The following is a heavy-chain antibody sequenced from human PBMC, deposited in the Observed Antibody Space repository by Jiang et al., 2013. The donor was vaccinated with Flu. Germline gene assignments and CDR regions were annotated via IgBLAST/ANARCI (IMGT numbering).Heavy chain of an antibody. D-gene: IGHD3-10*01. CDR2: INPNSGGT. V-gene: IGHV1-2*02. CDR1: GYTFTGYY. Sequence: GAEVKKPGASVKVSCKASGYTFTGYYMHWVRQAPGQGLEWMGWINPNSGGTNYAQKFQGRVTMTRDTSISTAYMELSRLRSDDTAVYYCARDLMTRYYGSGSYSDYWGQGTLVTVSS. CDR3: ARDLMTRYYGSGSYSDY. J-gene: IGHJ4*02.